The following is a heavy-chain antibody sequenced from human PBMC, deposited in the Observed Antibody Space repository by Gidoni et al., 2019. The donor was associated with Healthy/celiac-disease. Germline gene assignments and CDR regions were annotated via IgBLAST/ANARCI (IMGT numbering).Heavy chain of an antibody. V-gene: IGHV4-61*02. CDR2: IYTSGVT. D-gene: IGHD3-3*01. CDR1: VSSLRSGRYY. J-gene: IGHJ5*02. Sequence: QVQLQESGPGLVKPSQTLSVTCTVSVSSLRSGRYYGRWLRQPAGKGLACIGRIYTSGVTNYNPSLKSRVTMSVDTSKNQFSLKLSSVTAADTAVYYCARGYYDFWSGQIWGWFDPWGQGTLVTVSS. CDR3: ARGYYDFWSGQIWGWFDP.